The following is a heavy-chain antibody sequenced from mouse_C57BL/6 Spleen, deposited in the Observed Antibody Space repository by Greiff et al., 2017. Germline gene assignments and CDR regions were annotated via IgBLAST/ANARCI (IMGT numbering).Heavy chain of an antibody. J-gene: IGHJ2*01. CDR3: ARELRYYFDY. CDR1: GYTFTNYW. D-gene: IGHD1-1*01. V-gene: IGHV1-63*01. Sequence: VQLQESGAELVRPGTSVKMSCKASGYTFTNYWIGWAKQRPGHGLEWIGDIYPGGGYTNYNEKFKGKATLTADKSSSTAYMQFSSLTSEDSAIYYCARELRYYFDYWGQGTTLTVSS. CDR2: IYPGGGYT.